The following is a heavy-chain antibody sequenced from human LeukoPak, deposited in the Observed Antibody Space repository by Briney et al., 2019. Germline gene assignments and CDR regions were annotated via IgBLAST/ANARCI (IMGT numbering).Heavy chain of an antibody. J-gene: IGHJ3*02. V-gene: IGHV3-30*01. Sequence: GGSLRLSCAASGFTFSSYAMHWVRQAPGKGLEWVAVISYDGSNKYYADSVKGRFTISRDNSKNTLYLQMNSLRAEDTAVYYCARDNKEMATIWDAFDIWGQGTMVTVSS. CDR2: ISYDGSNK. CDR3: ARDNKEMATIWDAFDI. CDR1: GFTFSSYA. D-gene: IGHD5-24*01.